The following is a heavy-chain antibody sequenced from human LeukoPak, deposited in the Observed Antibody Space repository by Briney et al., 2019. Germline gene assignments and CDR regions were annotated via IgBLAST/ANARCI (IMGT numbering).Heavy chain of an antibody. D-gene: IGHD6-13*01. V-gene: IGHV4-59*01. CDR2: IYYSGST. CDR3: ARYSSSRFSFDP. J-gene: IGHJ5*02. CDR1: GGSISSYY. Sequence: SETLSLTCTVSGGSISSYYWSWIRQPPGKGLEWIGYIYYSGSTNYNPSLKSRVTISVDTSKNQFSLKLSSVTAADTAVYYCARYSSSRFSFDPWGQGTLVTVSS.